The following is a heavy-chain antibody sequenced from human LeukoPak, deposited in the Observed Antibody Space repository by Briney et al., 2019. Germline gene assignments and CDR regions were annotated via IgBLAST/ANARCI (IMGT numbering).Heavy chain of an antibody. CDR2: ISYDGSNK. D-gene: IGHD3-10*01. V-gene: IGHV3-30*18. Sequence: GGSLRLSCAAYGFTFSSYGMHWVRQAPGKGLEWVAVISYDGSNKYYADSVKGRFTISRDNSKNTLYLQMNSLRAGDTAVYYCAKEIYRLLWFGELSGFDYWGQGTLVTVSS. J-gene: IGHJ4*02. CDR1: GFTFSSYG. CDR3: AKEIYRLLWFGELSGFDY.